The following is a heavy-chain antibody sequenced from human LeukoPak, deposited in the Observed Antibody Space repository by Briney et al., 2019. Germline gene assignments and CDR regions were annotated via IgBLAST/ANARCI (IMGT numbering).Heavy chain of an antibody. Sequence: GGSLRLSCAASGFTFSSYAMHWVRQAPGKGLEWVAVISYDGSNKYYADSVKGRFTISRDNSKNTLYLQMNSLRAEDTAVYYCARDRDILTGSLFDYWGQGTLVTVSS. D-gene: IGHD3-9*01. CDR1: GFTFSSYA. V-gene: IGHV3-30-3*01. CDR3: ARDRDILTGSLFDY. CDR2: ISYDGSNK. J-gene: IGHJ4*02.